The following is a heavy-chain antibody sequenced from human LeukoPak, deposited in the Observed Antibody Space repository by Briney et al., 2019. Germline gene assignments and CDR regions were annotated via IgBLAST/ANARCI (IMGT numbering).Heavy chain of an antibody. Sequence: ASVKVSCKASGYTFTSYYMHWVRQAPGQGLEWMGIINPSDGSTSYAQKFQGRVTITRDTSTNTVYMDLSSLRAEDTAVYYCAKNGHGSGSYYPRTKYYFDYWGQGTLVTVSS. CDR1: GYTFTSYY. D-gene: IGHD3-10*01. V-gene: IGHV1-46*01. CDR3: AKNGHGSGSYYPRTKYYFDY. J-gene: IGHJ4*02. CDR2: INPSDGST.